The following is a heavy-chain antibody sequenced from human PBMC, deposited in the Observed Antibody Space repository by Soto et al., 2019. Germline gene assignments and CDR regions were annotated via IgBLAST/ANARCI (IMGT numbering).Heavy chain of an antibody. CDR2: IYYSGTT. CDR3: ARVSVYSSSPDS. J-gene: IGHJ4*02. D-gene: IGHD6-13*01. CDR1: GGSIRSGVHY. Sequence: QVQLQESGPGLVKPSQTLSLTCTVSGGSIRSGVHYWSWIRQHPGKGLEWIGNIYYSGTTYYNPSFQSRLTILVDPSNNHFSLKLSSVTAADTAVYYCARVSVYSSSPDSWGQGTLVTVSS. V-gene: IGHV4-31*03.